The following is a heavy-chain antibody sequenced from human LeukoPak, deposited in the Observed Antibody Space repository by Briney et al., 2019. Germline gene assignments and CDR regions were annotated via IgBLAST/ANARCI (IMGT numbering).Heavy chain of an antibody. D-gene: IGHD2-2*01. J-gene: IGHJ5*02. CDR2: IIPIFGTA. V-gene: IGHV1-69*05. CDR1: GGTFSSYA. CDR3: ATGCSSTSCSNDWFDP. Sequence: ASVKVSCKASGGTFSSYAISWVRQAPGQGLEWMGGIIPIFGTANYAQKFQGRVTITTDESTSTAYMELSSLRSEDTAVYYCATGCSSTSCSNDWFDPWGQGTLVTVSS.